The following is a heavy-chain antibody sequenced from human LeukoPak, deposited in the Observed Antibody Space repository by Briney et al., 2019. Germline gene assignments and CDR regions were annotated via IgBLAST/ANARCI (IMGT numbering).Heavy chain of an antibody. D-gene: IGHD4-17*01. CDR1: GFTFGSYA. CDR2: ISSSGDTT. CDR3: AKGDYGDYKLIDY. V-gene: IGHV3-23*01. Sequence: PGGSLRLSCAAPGFTFGSYAISWVRQAPGKGLEWVSAISSSGDTTLYVGSVKGRFAISRDNSKNTLYLQMSGLRPEDTAIYYCAKGDYGDYKLIDYWGQGTLVTVSS. J-gene: IGHJ4*02.